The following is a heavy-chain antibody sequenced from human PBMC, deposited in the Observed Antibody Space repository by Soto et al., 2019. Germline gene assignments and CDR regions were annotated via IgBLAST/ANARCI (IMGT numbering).Heavy chain of an antibody. CDR3: ARTRVYDSYPHYGMAV. J-gene: IGHJ6*02. V-gene: IGHV6-1*01. D-gene: IGHD5-18*01. CDR2: TYYRSKWYN. CDR1: GDSVSSNSAA. Sequence: PSPTLSLTCAISGDSVSSNSAAWNWIRQSPSRGLEWLGRTYYRSKWYNDYAVSVKSRITINPDTSKNQFSLQLNSVTPEDTAVYYCARTRVYDSYPHYGMAVWGQGTTVTLSS.